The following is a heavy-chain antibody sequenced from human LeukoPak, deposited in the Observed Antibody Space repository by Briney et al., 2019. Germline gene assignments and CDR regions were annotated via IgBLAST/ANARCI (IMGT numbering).Heavy chain of an antibody. CDR1: GGSISSSDYY. V-gene: IGHV4-39*07. CDR3: ARKLGGFYYYYGMDV. Sequence: SETLSLTCTVSGGSISSSDYYWGWIRQPPGKGLEWNGSIYYSGSTYHNPSLKSRVTISVDTSKNQFSLKLTSVIAADTAVYYCARKLGGFYYYYGMDVWGQGTTVTVSS. D-gene: IGHD3-16*01. J-gene: IGHJ6*02. CDR2: IYYSGST.